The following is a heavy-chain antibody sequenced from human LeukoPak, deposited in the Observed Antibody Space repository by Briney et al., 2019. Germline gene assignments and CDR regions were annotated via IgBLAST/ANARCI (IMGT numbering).Heavy chain of an antibody. V-gene: IGHV1-2*04. CDR3: ARQTRYCSSTSCYGNWFDP. Sequence: ASVKVSCKASGYTFTGYYMHWVRQAPGQGLEWMGWINPNSGGTNYAQKFQGWVTMTRDTSISTAYMELSRLRSDDTAVYYCARQTRYCSSTSCYGNWFDPWGQGTLVTVSS. J-gene: IGHJ5*02. CDR1: GYTFTGYY. D-gene: IGHD2-2*01. CDR2: INPNSGGT.